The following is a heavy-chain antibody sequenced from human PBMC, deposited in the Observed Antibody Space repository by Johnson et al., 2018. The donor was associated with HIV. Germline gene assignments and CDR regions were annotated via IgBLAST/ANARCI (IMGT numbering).Heavy chain of an antibody. J-gene: IGHJ3*02. Sequence: QVQLVESGGDLVKPGGSLRLSCAASGFTFSDYCMSWIRQAPGKGLEWISYISSSGDTTYYADSVKGRFTISRDNSKNTLYLQMGSLRAEDMAVYYCARGEGRIPHAFDIWGQGTMVTVSS. CDR2: ISSSGDTT. CDR1: GFTFSDYC. CDR3: ARGEGRIPHAFDI. V-gene: IGHV3-11*04. D-gene: IGHD2-2*02.